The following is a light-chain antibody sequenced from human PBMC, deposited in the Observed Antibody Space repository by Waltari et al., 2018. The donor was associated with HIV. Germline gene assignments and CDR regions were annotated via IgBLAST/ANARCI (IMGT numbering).Light chain of an antibody. CDR1: ALPNKY. CDR2: EDS. CDR3: YSTDSSGYPL. Sequence: SYELTQPPSVSVSPGQAARITCSGDALPNKYAYWYQQKSGQAPVLVIYEDSERPSGIPERFSGSSSGTMATLTIRGAQVEDEADYYCYSTDSSGYPLFGGGTKLTVL. V-gene: IGLV3-10*01. J-gene: IGLJ2*01.